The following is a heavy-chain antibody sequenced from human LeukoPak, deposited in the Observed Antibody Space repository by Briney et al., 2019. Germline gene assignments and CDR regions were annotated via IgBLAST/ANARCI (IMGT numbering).Heavy chain of an antibody. CDR2: INPNSGGT. CDR3: ARNDYGDYWFDP. D-gene: IGHD4-17*01. Sequence: ASVKVSCKASGYTFTGDYMHWVRQAPGQGLEWMGWINPNSGGTNYAQKFQGRVTMTRDTSISTAYMELSRLRSDDTAVYYCARNDYGDYWFDPWGQGTLVTVSS. J-gene: IGHJ5*02. CDR1: GYTFTGDY. V-gene: IGHV1-2*02.